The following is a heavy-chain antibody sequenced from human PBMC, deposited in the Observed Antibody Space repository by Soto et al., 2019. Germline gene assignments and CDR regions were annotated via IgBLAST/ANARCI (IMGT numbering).Heavy chain of an antibody. CDR2: ISGSGIST. CDR3: AKAPVGPDWYFDL. V-gene: IGHV3-23*01. Sequence: DVQLLESGGGLVQPGGSLRLSCAASGFTFRSYAMSWVRQAPGKGLEWVSGISGSGISTHYADSVKGRFTVSRDNSKNTLYLQMNSLRAEATAVYNCAKAPVGPDWYFDLWGRGTLVTVSS. J-gene: IGHJ2*01. CDR1: GFTFRSYA.